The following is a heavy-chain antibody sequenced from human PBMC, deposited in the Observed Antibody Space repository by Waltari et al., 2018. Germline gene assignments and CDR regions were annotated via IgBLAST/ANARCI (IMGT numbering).Heavy chain of an antibody. CDR3: AREPGYSGNYYGDWYFDI. D-gene: IGHD3-22*01. CDR1: GGSISGGYG. Sequence: QVQLQESGPAVVKPSETLSLTCAVSGGSISGGYGWSWIRQAPGKGLEWIGSIYGSSGNTYYNPSLKSRVTISKDTSKNQFSLKLSSVTAADTAVYCCAREPGYSGNYYGDWYFDIWGPGTPITISS. CDR2: IYGSSGNT. V-gene: IGHV4-38-2*02. J-gene: IGHJ2*01.